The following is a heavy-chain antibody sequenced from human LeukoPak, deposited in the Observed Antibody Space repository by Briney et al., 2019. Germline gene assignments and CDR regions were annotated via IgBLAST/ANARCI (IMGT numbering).Heavy chain of an antibody. V-gene: IGHV4-61*01. CDR2: IYYSGSP. Sequence: SETLSLTCTVSGGSVSSGSYYWSWIRQPPGKGLEWIGYIYYSGSPNYNPSLKSRVTISVDTSKNQFSLKLSSVTAADTAVYYCAREIETYYYDSSGYKRAFDIWGQGTMVTVSS. CDR1: GGSVSSGSYY. D-gene: IGHD3-22*01. J-gene: IGHJ3*02. CDR3: AREIETYYYDSSGYKRAFDI.